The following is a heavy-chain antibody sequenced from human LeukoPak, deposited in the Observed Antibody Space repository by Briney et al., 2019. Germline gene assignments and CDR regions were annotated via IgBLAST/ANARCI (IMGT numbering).Heavy chain of an antibody. CDR3: ARDSRSDYGDIDDAFDI. CDR2: INPSSGAT. Sequence: GASVKVSCKTSGYNFTGYYILWVRQAPGQGLEWMGWINPSSGATKYAQKFQGRVTMTRDTSISTAYMELRSLRSDDTAVYYCARDSRSDYGDIDDAFDIWGQGTMVTVSS. J-gene: IGHJ3*02. D-gene: IGHD4-17*01. V-gene: IGHV1-2*02. CDR1: GYNFTGYY.